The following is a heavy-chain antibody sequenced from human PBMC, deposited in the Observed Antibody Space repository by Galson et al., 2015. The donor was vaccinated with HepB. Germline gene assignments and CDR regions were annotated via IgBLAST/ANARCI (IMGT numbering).Heavy chain of an antibody. D-gene: IGHD3-3*01. V-gene: IGHV3-23*01. CDR3: ARDSLGLRFLEWLGYFDY. Sequence: SLRLSCAASGFTFSSYGMSWVRQAPGKGLEWVSGIAGSAYYADSVKGRFTISRDNSKNTLYPQMNSLRAEDTAVYYCARDSLGLRFLEWLGYFDYWGQGTLVTVSS. J-gene: IGHJ4*02. CDR2: IAGSA. CDR1: GFTFSSYG.